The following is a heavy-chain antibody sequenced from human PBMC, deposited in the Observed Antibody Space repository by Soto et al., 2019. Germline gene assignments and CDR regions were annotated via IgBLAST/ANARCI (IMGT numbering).Heavy chain of an antibody. D-gene: IGHD3-3*02. Sequence: SETLSLTCAVYGGSFSGYYWSWIRQPPGKGLEWIGEINHSGSTNYNPSLKSRVTISVDTSKNQFSLKLSSVTAADTAVYYCAREGAIVLVFDPWGQGTLVTVSS. CDR2: INHSGST. J-gene: IGHJ5*02. CDR3: AREGAIVLVFDP. V-gene: IGHV4-34*01. CDR1: GGSFSGYY.